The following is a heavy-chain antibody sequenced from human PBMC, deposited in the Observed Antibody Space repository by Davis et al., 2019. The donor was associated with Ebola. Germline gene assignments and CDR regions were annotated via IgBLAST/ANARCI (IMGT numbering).Heavy chain of an antibody. D-gene: IGHD4-17*01. CDR2: TSSSSSTI. V-gene: IGHV3-48*02. J-gene: IGHJ4*02. Sequence: PGGSLTLSCAASGFTFSSYSMNWVRQAPGKGLGWVSYTSSSSSTIYYADSVKGRFTISRDNAKNSLYLQMNSLRDEDTAVYYCARVRSYYGDSDYWGQGTLVTVSS. CDR3: ARVRSYYGDSDY. CDR1: GFTFSSYS.